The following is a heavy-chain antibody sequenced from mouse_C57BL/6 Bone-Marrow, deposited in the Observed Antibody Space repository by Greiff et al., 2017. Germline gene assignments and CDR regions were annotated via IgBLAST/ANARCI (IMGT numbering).Heavy chain of an antibody. CDR2: IDPSDSET. D-gene: IGHD4-1*01. CDR3: ERSAPNWDFDY. J-gene: IGHJ2*01. Sequence: QVHVKQPGAELVRPGSSVKLSCKASGYTFTSYWMHWVKQRPIQGLEWIGNIDPSDSETHYNQKFKDKATLTGDKSSSTAYMQLSSLTSEDSAVYYGERSAPNWDFDYWGQGTTRTVSS. CDR1: GYTFTSYW. V-gene: IGHV1-52*01.